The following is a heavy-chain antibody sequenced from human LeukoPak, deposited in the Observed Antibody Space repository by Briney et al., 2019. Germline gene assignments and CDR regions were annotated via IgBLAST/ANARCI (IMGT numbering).Heavy chain of an antibody. CDR2: IYYSGST. CDR1: GGSISSSSYY. J-gene: IGHJ3*02. V-gene: IGHV4-39*01. CDR3: ARPSLIPSYGDAFDI. D-gene: IGHD3-16*01. Sequence: SETLSLTCTVSGGSISSSSYYRGWIRQPPGKGLEWIGSIYYSGSTYYNPSLKSRVTISVDTSKNQFSLKLSSVTAADTAVYYCARPSLIPSYGDAFDIWGQGTMVTVSS.